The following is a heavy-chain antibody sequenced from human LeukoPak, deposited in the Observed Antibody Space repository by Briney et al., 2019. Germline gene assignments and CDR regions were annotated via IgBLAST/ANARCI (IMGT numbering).Heavy chain of an antibody. CDR1: GYTFTSYG. J-gene: IGHJ4*02. V-gene: IGHV1-18*01. D-gene: IGHD3-9*01. Sequence: ASVKVSCKASGYTFTSYGISWVRQAPGQGLEWMGWISAYNGNTNYAQKLQGRVTMTTDTSTSTAYMELRSLRSEDTAVYYCARVFRSRYFDWFEGADYFDYWGQGTLVTVSS. CDR2: ISAYNGNT. CDR3: ARVFRSRYFDWFEGADYFDY.